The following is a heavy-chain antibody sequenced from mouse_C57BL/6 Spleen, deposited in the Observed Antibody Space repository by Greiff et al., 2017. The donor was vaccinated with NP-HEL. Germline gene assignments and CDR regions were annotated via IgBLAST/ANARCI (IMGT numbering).Heavy chain of an antibody. Sequence: VQLQQPGTELVKPGASVKLSCKASGYTFPSYWMPWVKQRPGQGLEWIGNIYPSNGGTNYNEKFKSKATLTVDQSSSTAYMPLSSLTSEASAVDDCARRGSSPYWYFDVWGTGTTVTVSS. CDR3: ARRGSSPYWYFDV. CDR1: GYTFPSYW. J-gene: IGHJ1*03. V-gene: IGHV1-53*01. CDR2: IYPSNGGT. D-gene: IGHD1-1*01.